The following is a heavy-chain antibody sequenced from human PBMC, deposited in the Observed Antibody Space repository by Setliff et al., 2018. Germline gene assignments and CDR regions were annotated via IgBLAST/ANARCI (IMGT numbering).Heavy chain of an antibody. CDR3: ARGKGNGSGGYLGYDPFDV. Sequence: HPGGSLRLSCAASGFTFSSYSMHWVRQAPGKGLEWVAYLRFDGKTQHYADFVKGRFIISRDNFNNTLYLQMKGLGAEDTAHYYCARGKGNGSGGYLGYDPFDVWGQGTLVTVSS. J-gene: IGHJ3*01. CDR1: GFTFSSYS. V-gene: IGHV3-30*02. CDR2: LRFDGKTQ. D-gene: IGHD3-22*01.